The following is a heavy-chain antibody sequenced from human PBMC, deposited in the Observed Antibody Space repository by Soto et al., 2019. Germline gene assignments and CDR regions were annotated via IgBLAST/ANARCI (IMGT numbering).Heavy chain of an antibody. CDR1: GFNVSTNY. CDR2: IYSGGTT. J-gene: IGHJ4*02. D-gene: IGHD1-26*01. V-gene: IGHV3-53*01. Sequence: GGSLRLSCTASGFNVSTNYMTWVRQAPGKGLEWVSVIYSGGTTYYADSVKGRFIISRDNFKNTLYLQMNNLRAEDTALYYCARGSGSLYYFHYWGQGTLVTVSS. CDR3: ARGSGSLYYFHY.